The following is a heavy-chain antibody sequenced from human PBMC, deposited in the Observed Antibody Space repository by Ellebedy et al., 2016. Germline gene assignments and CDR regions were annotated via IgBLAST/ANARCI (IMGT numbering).Heavy chain of an antibody. D-gene: IGHD1-26*01. V-gene: IGHV5-51*01. CDR1: GYSFGNYW. CDR3: ARRRVDGNYYYYFGMDV. CDR2: IYHTDSDT. Sequence: GESLKISCKGSGYSFGNYWIYWVRQMPGKGLEWMGTIYHTDSDTKYSPSFQGQVTISADKSISTAYVQWSSLKASDTAIYYCARRRVDGNYYYYFGMDVWGQGTTVTVSS. J-gene: IGHJ6*02.